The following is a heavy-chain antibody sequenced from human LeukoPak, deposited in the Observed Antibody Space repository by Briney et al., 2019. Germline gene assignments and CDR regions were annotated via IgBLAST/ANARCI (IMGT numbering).Heavy chain of an antibody. CDR2: FDPEDGET. CDR3: ARGVYIAAAQYGY. CDR1: GYTLTELS. D-gene: IGHD6-13*01. V-gene: IGHV1-24*01. Sequence: GASVKVSCKVSGYTLTELSMHWVRQAPGKGLEWMGGFDPEDGETIYAQKFQGRVTMTEGTSTDTAYMELSSLRSDDTAVYYCARGVYIAAAQYGYWGQGTLVTVSS. J-gene: IGHJ4*02.